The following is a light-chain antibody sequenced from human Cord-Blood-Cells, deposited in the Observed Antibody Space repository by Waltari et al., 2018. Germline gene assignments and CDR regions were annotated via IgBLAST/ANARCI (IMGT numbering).Light chain of an antibody. CDR3: QQYYSTPPFT. CDR1: PSVLYSSNNKNY. CDR2: WAA. V-gene: IGKV4-1*01. Sequence: DIVMTQSPDSLAVSLGERATIKCKSSPSVLYSSNNKNYLAWYQQKPGQPPKLLIYWAATRESGVPDRFSGSGSGTDFTLTISSLQAEDVAVYYCQQYYSTPPFTFGPGTKVDIK. J-gene: IGKJ3*01.